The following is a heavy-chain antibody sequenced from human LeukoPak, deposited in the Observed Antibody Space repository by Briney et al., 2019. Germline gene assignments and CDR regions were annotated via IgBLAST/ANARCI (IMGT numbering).Heavy chain of an antibody. D-gene: IGHD6-13*01. CDR3: ARGRRVSATGLSSYYGMDV. CDR1: GYTFSSYA. CDR2: VWNDGRNK. Sequence: PGGSLRLSCSASGYTFSSYAMHWVRQAPGKGLEWVAVVWNDGRNKYYADSVKGRFTISRDNSKDTLYLQMNSLRAEDTAVYHCARGRRVSATGLSSYYGMDVWGQGTTVTVSS. J-gene: IGHJ6*02. V-gene: IGHV3-30*04.